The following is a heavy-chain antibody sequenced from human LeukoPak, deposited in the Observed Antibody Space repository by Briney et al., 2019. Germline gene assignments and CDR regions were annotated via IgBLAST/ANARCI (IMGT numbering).Heavy chain of an antibody. Sequence: PGGSLRLSCAASGFTFSSYAMSWVRQAPGKGLEWVSAISGSGGSTYYADSVKGRFTISRDDSKNTLYLQMNSLRAEDTAVYYCARLKGPAYYYDSSDYYLYNHYYYGMDVWGQGTTVTVSS. D-gene: IGHD3-22*01. CDR2: ISGSGGST. V-gene: IGHV3-23*01. J-gene: IGHJ6*02. CDR3: ARLKGPAYYYDSSDYYLYNHYYYGMDV. CDR1: GFTFSSYA.